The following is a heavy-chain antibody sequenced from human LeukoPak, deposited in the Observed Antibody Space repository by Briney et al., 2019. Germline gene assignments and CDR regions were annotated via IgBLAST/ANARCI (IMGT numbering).Heavy chain of an antibody. Sequence: ASVKVSCKASGYTFTSYGISWVRQAPGQGLEWMGWISVYNGNTKYTQKFQGRVTMATDTSTTTAYMELRSLRSDDTAVYYCARVYCSSTSCYAVDYWGQGTLVTVSS. CDR1: GYTFTSYG. D-gene: IGHD2-2*01. J-gene: IGHJ4*02. CDR3: ARVYCSSTSCYAVDY. CDR2: ISVYNGNT. V-gene: IGHV1-18*01.